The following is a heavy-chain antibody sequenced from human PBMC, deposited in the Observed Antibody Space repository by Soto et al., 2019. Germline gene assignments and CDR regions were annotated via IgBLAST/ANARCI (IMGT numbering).Heavy chain of an antibody. D-gene: IGHD1-26*01. J-gene: IGHJ4*02. CDR1: GFSFSDYY. V-gene: IGHV3-72*01. CDR3: ARDTGGSYDY. Sequence: GGSLRLSCAASGFSFSDYYMDWVRQVPGKGLEWAGRTRNKANSYSAEYAPPVKGRFTISRHDLEDSMYLQMNNLKTEDTAVYYCARDTGGSYDYWGQGALVTVSS. CDR2: TRNKANSYSA.